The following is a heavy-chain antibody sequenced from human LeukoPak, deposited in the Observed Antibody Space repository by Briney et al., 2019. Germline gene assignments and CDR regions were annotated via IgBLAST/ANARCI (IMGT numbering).Heavy chain of an antibody. D-gene: IGHD6-13*01. V-gene: IGHV3-30*18. Sequence: PGGSLRLSCAASGFTFSDYGMHWVRQAPGKGLEWVAVIANDGRDKKYADSVRGRFTISRDNSKNTVYLQMNSLRAEDTAVFYYVKDMKIKAAGYYFDYWGQGTLVTVSS. CDR2: IANDGRDK. J-gene: IGHJ4*02. CDR3: VKDMKIKAAGYYFDY. CDR1: GFTFSDYG.